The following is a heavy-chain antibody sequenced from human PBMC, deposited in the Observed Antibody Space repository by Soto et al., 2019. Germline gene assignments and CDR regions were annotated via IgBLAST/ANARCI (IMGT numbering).Heavy chain of an antibody. V-gene: IGHV1-8*01. D-gene: IGHD6-6*01. Sequence: QMQLVKSGAEVKKHGASVKVYCKASGYTFNSYDINWVRQTTGQGLEWMGWMNPNSGNTGYAQKFQGRVTMTRNTSISTAYMELSSLRPEDTAVYYCARSIAARPVFLSVLANYYYYGMDVWGQGTTVTVSS. CDR2: MNPNSGNT. J-gene: IGHJ6*02. CDR1: GYTFNSYD. CDR3: ARSIAARPVFLSVLANYYYYGMDV.